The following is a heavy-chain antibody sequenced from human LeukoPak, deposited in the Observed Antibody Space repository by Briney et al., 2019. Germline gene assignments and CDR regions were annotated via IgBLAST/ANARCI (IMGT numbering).Heavy chain of an antibody. Sequence: SETLSLTCSVSGNYISSGYYWGWIRQPPGKGLEWIGTIYHSGSTYYNPSLKSRVTISVDTSKNQFSLKLNSVTAADTAVYYCAGDFWTGYYFRDWGQGTLVTVSS. D-gene: IGHD3/OR15-3a*01. V-gene: IGHV4-38-2*02. CDR1: GNYISSGYY. J-gene: IGHJ4*02. CDR3: AGDFWTGYYFRD. CDR2: IYHSGST.